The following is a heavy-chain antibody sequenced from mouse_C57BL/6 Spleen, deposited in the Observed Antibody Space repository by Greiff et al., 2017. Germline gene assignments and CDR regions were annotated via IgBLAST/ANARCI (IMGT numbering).Heavy chain of an antibody. V-gene: IGHV1-19*01. CDR3: ARRRWYYYGSSQGYFDY. CDR1: GYTFTDYY. CDR2: INPYNGGT. Sequence: EVQLQQSGPVLVKPGASVKMSCKASGYTFTDYYMNWVKQSHGKSLEWIGVINPYNGGTSYNQKFKGKATLTVDKSSSTAYMELNSLTSEDSAVYYCARRRWYYYGSSQGYFDYWGQGTTLTVSS. J-gene: IGHJ2*01. D-gene: IGHD1-1*01.